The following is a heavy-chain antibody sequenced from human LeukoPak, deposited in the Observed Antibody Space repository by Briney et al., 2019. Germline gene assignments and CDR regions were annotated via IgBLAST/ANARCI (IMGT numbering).Heavy chain of an antibody. J-gene: IGHJ4*02. CDR3: AKDITFGGVIVIPLDY. D-gene: IGHD3-16*02. V-gene: IGHV3-74*01. Sequence: GGSLRLSCAASGFTFSSYWMHWVRQAPGKGLVWVSRINSDGSSTSYADSVKGRFTISRDNSKNTLYLQMNSLRAEDTAVYYCAKDITFGGVIVIPLDYWGQGTLVTVSS. CDR2: INSDGSST. CDR1: GFTFSSYW.